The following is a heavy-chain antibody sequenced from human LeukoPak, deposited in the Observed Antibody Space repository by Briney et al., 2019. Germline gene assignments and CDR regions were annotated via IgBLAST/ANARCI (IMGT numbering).Heavy chain of an antibody. J-gene: IGHJ6*03. CDR2: INSDGSST. D-gene: IGHD2-2*03. CDR3: ASGHCSSTSCSPSGYYYYYMDV. CDR1: GFTFSSYW. Sequence: PGGSLRLSCAASGFTFSSYWMHWVRQAPGKGLVWVSRINSDGSSTSYADSVKGRFTISRDNAKNTLYLQMNSLRAEDTAVYYCASGHCSSTSCSPSGYYYYYMDVWGKGTTVTVSS. V-gene: IGHV3-74*01.